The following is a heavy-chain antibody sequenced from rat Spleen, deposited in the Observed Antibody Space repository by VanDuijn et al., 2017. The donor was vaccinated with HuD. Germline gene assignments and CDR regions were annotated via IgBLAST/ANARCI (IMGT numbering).Heavy chain of an antibody. CDR3: SGPGVDH. D-gene: IGHD4-3*01. V-gene: IGHV2-30*01. CDR1: GFSLTSYN. CDR2: IWGDGST. Sequence: QVQLKESGPGLVQPSQTLSLTCTVSGFSLTSYNVHWVRQPTGKGLEWMGGIWGDGSTNYNSALKSRLSISRDTSKSQVFLKMNSLQSEDTAIYYCSGPGVDHWGQGVMVTVSS. J-gene: IGHJ2*01.